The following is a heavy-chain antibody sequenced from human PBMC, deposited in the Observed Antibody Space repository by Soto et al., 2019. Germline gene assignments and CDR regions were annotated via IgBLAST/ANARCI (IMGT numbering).Heavy chain of an antibody. J-gene: IGHJ6*02. Sequence: PSETLSLTCAVSGGSISRGGYSWNWIRQPPGKGLEWIGYIYHSGSTFYSPPLKSRVTISVDGSKNQFFLKLSSVTAADTAVYYCARPRGRNYYYYGMDVWGQGTTVTVSS. V-gene: IGHV4-30-2*01. CDR2: IYHSGST. CDR3: ARPRGRNYYYYGMDV. D-gene: IGHD3-10*01. CDR1: GGSISRGGYS.